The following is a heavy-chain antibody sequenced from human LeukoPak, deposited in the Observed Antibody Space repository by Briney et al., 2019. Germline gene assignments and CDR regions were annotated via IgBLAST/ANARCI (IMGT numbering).Heavy chain of an antibody. D-gene: IGHD3-3*01. Sequence: SETLSLTCTVSGYSISSAGYYWSWIRQPAGKGLEWIGRIYTGGTTDYNPSLKSRVTTSLDTSKDQFSLRLNSLTAADTAVYYCATYYTIFDPFDYWGQGTLVTVSS. CDR2: IYTGGTT. J-gene: IGHJ4*02. CDR3: ATYYTIFDPFDY. V-gene: IGHV4-61*02. CDR1: GYSISSAGYY.